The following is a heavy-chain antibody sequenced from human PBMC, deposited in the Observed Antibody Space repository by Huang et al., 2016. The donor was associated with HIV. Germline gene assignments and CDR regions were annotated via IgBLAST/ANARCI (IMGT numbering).Heavy chain of an antibody. V-gene: IGHV1-69*10. CDR3: AREGQNWLGKPFGALAF. Sequence: QAQLVQSGAAVMKPGSSVRVSCQASGVSFSDYAFSWVRRAPGQGLDGMGGIIPRFGLTNYAPRLQGRVTISADKSSNTVYLELTSLRSGDTAVYYCAREGQNWLGKPFGALAFWGQWTEVIVSS. D-gene: IGHD3-16*01. CDR1: GVSFSDYA. J-gene: IGHJ4*03. CDR2: IIPRFGLT.